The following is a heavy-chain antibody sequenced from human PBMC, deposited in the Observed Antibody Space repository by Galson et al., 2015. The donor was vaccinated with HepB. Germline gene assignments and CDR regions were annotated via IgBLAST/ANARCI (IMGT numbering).Heavy chain of an antibody. D-gene: IGHD6-13*01. CDR3: ARMVAAAGTGDYYYYGMDV. Sequence: PALVKPTQTLTLTCTFSGFSLSTSGMCVSWIRQPPGKALEWLARIDWDDDKYYSTSLKTRLTISKDTSKNQVVLTMTNMDPVDTATYYCARMVAAAGTGDYYYYGMDVWGQGTTVTVSS. J-gene: IGHJ6*02. V-gene: IGHV2-70*11. CDR1: GFSLSTSGMC. CDR2: IDWDDDK.